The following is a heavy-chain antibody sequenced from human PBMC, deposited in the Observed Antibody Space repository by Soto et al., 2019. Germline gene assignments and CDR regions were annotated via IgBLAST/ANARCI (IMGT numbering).Heavy chain of an antibody. Sequence: QVQLVQSGAEEKKPGASVKVSCKASGYTFTSYAMHWVRQAPGQRLEWMGWINAGNGNTKYSQKFQGRVTITRDTSASVAYMELSSLRSEDTAVYYCARGGLRGIAAAGSSTFDYSGQGTLVTVSS. J-gene: IGHJ4*02. CDR1: GYTFTSYA. V-gene: IGHV1-3*05. CDR2: INAGNGNT. D-gene: IGHD6-13*01. CDR3: ARGGLRGIAAAGSSTFDY.